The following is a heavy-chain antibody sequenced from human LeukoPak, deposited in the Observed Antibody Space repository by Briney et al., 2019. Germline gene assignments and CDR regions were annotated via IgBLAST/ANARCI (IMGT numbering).Heavy chain of an antibody. V-gene: IGHV3-23*01. D-gene: IGHD3-16*01. J-gene: IGHJ4*02. Sequence: PGRSLRLSCAASGFTFRNYAMSWVRQAPGKGLEWVSGISGSGGSTPYADSVKGRFTISRDNSRNTLSLEMNILRVEDTAVYFCAKDQGSGHGAYTWGSFDYWGQGIPVTVSS. CDR2: ISGSGGST. CDR3: AKDQGSGHGAYTWGSFDY. CDR1: GFTFRNYA.